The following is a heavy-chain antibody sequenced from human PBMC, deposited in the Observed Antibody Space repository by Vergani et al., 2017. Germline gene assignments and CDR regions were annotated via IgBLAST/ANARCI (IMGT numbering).Heavy chain of an antibody. CDR2: ISSSSSYI. J-gene: IGHJ6*02. V-gene: IGHV3-21*01. Sequence: EVQLVESGGGLVKPGGSLRLSCAASGFTFSSYSMNWVRQAPGKGLGWVSSISSSSSYIYYADSVKGRFTISRDNAKNSLYLQMNRLRAEDTAVYYCAGRGPYGEYGDYCMDVWGQGTTVTVSS. D-gene: IGHD4-17*01. CDR1: GFTFSSYS. CDR3: AGRGPYGEYGDYCMDV.